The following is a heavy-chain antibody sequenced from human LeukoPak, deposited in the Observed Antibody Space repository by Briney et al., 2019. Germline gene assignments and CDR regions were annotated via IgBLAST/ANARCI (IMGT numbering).Heavy chain of an antibody. Sequence: PGGSLRLSCAASGFTFSTYAMSWVRQAPGKGLEWVSLISGSGGSTYYADSVKGRFPISRDNGKNTLSLQMSSLRAEDTALYYCAKERLTTTTFDSWGRGTLVTVSS. CDR3: AKERLTTTTFDS. CDR2: ISGSGGST. D-gene: IGHD4-11*01. V-gene: IGHV3-23*01. J-gene: IGHJ4*02. CDR1: GFTFSTYA.